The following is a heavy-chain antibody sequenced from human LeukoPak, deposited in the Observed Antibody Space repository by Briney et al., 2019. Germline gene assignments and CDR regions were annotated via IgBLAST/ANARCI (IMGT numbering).Heavy chain of an antibody. CDR3: ASRPVDSSGYYPYYFDY. D-gene: IGHD3-22*01. J-gene: IGHJ4*02. Sequence: SETLSLTCAVYGGSFSGYYWSWIRQPPGKGLEWIGEINHSGSTNYNPSLKSRVTISVDTSKNQFSLKLSSVTAADTAVYYCASRPVDSSGYYPYYFDYWGQGTLVTVSS. V-gene: IGHV4-34*01. CDR1: GGSFSGYY. CDR2: INHSGST.